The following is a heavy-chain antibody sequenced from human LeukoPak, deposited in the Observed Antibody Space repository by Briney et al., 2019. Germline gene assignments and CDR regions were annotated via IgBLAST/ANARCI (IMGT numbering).Heavy chain of an antibody. J-gene: IGHJ6*02. Sequence: GGSLRLSCAASGFTFSNYWMSWVRQAPGKGLEWVANIKQDGSEEVYVDSLRGRFTISRDNAKNSLFLQMNTLRAEDTAVYYCARDPYSSTWSYGMDVWGQGTTVTVSS. V-gene: IGHV3-7*05. CDR2: IKQDGSEE. CDR3: ARDPYSSTWSYGMDV. D-gene: IGHD6-6*01. CDR1: GFTFSNYW.